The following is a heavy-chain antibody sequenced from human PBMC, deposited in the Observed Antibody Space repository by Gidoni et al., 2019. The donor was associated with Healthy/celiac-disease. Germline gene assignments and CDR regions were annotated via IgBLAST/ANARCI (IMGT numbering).Heavy chain of an antibody. V-gene: IGHV1-18*01. J-gene: IGHJ4*02. D-gene: IGHD6-13*01. CDR3: ARDQPEYSSSWYGVAILDY. CDR1: GYTCTSYG. CDR2: ISAYNGNT. Sequence: QVQLVQSGAEVKKPGASVKVSCKASGYTCTSYGISWVRQAPGQGLEWMGWISAYNGNTNYAQKRQGRVTMTTDTSTSTAYMELRSLRSDDTAVYYCARDQPEYSSSWYGVAILDYWGQGTLVTVSS.